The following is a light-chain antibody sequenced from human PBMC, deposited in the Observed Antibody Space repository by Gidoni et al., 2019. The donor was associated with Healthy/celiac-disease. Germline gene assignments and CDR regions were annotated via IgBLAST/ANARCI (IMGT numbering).Light chain of an antibody. V-gene: IGKV4-1*01. CDR1: QSVLYSSNNKNY. CDR3: QQYYSTPRGT. J-gene: IGKJ3*01. Sequence: DIVMTQSPDSLAVSLGERATINCKSSQSVLYSSNNKNYLAWYQQKPGQPPKLLIYWASTRESGVPDRFSGSGSGTDFTLTISSLQAEDVAVYYFQQYYSTPRGTFGPGTKVDIK. CDR2: WAS.